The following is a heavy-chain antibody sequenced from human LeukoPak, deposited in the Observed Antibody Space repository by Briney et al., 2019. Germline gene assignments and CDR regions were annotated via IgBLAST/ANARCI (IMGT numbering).Heavy chain of an antibody. CDR3: ATDYYVSGSYYRLFY. CDR2: INSDGGTT. CDR1: GFTFSSYW. Sequence: PGGSLRLSCGASGFTFSSYWMHWVRQAPGKGLMWVSGINSDGGTTTYADSVKGRFTISRDNAKNTLYLQMNNLRAEDKAVYYCATDYYVSGSYYRLFYWGQGTLVTVSS. J-gene: IGHJ4*02. D-gene: IGHD3-10*01. V-gene: IGHV3-74*01.